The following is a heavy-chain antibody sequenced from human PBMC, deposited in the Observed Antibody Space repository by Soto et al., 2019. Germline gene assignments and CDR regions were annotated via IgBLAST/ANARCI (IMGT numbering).Heavy chain of an antibody. CDR1: EFTFGGYW. J-gene: IGHJ3*01. CDR2: INQDGSVK. Sequence: GGSLRLSCAASEFTFGGYWMNWVRQAPGKGLEWVANINQDGSVKHYLDSVRGRFTISRDNAQSSLYLQMNSLRAEDTAVYYCARDLDSLVVAGATSRNYDTFDVWGQGTMVTVSS. CDR3: ARDLDSLVVAGATSRNYDTFDV. D-gene: IGHD2-15*01. V-gene: IGHV3-7*01.